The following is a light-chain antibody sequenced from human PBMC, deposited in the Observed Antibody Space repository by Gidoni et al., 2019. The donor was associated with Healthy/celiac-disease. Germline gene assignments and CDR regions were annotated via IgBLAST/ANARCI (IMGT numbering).Light chain of an antibody. Sequence: NFMLPQPHSVSESPVNTVTISCTGSSGSIASNYVQWYQQRPGSAPTTVIYEDNQRPSGVPDRFSGSIDSSSNSASLTISGLKTEDEADYYCQSYDSSNHVVFGGGTKLTVL. CDR3: QSYDSSNHVV. V-gene: IGLV6-57*02. CDR1: SGSIASNY. CDR2: EDN. J-gene: IGLJ2*01.